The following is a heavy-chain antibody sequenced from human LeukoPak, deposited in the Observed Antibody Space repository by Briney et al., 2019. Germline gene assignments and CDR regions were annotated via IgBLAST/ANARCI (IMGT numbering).Heavy chain of an antibody. CDR1: GGSISSYY. CDR2: IYYTGST. J-gene: IGHJ4*02. CDR3: ARGDGIVDY. V-gene: IGHV4-59*01. Sequence: NTSETLSLTCTVSGGSISSYYWSWIRQPPGKGLEWIGYIYYTGSTTNNPSLKSRVTISVDTSKNQFSLKLSSVTAADTAVYYCARGDGIVDYWGQGTLVTVSS. D-gene: IGHD1-14*01.